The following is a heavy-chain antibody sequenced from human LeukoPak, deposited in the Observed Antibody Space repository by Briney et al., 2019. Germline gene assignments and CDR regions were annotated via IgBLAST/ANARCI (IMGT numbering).Heavy chain of an antibody. CDR2: IYYSGSS. D-gene: IGHD6-13*01. Sequence: PSETLSLTCTVSGGSIRSSSYYWGWIRQPPGKGLEWIGSIYYSGSSYYNPSLKSRVTISVDTSKNQFSLKLTSVTAADTALYYCARDLYSSRTNDAFVIWGQGTMVTVSS. CDR1: GGSIRSSSYY. CDR3: ARDLYSSRTNDAFVI. J-gene: IGHJ3*02. V-gene: IGHV4-39*07.